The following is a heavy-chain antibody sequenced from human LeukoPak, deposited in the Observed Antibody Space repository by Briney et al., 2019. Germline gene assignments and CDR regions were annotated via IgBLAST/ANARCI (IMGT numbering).Heavy chain of an antibody. Sequence: LETLSLTCTVSGGSIRSYYWNWIRQPAGKGLEWIGRIYSSGSTNYNPSLKSRVTMSVDTSKNQFSLKLSSVTAADTAVYYCARDGGNSGYHSWYYFDYWGQGTLVTVSS. J-gene: IGHJ4*02. CDR1: GGSIRSYY. CDR2: IYSSGST. D-gene: IGHD3-22*01. CDR3: ARDGGNSGYHSWYYFDY. V-gene: IGHV4-4*07.